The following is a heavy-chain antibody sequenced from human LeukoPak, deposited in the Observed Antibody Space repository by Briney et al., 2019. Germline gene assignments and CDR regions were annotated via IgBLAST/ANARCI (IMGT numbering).Heavy chain of an antibody. Sequence: SETLSLTCTVSGGSISSSSYFWTWIRQPPGKGLEWIATVHYSGSTYYNPSLKSRVTISVDTSKNQFSLKLCSVTAADTGVYYCARGPWGGYSDYWGQGTLVTVSS. CDR3: ARGPWGGYSDY. CDR1: GGSISSSSYF. CDR2: VHYSGST. V-gene: IGHV4-39*01. D-gene: IGHD2-21*01. J-gene: IGHJ4*02.